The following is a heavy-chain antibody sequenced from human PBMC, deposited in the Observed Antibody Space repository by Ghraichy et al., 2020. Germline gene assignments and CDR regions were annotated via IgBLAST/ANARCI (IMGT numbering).Heavy chain of an antibody. D-gene: IGHD4-23*01. V-gene: IGHV4-34*01. CDR3: ARAPNYGGNQYFQH. CDR1: GGSFSGYY. CDR2: INHSGST. Sequence: SETLSLTCAVYGGSFSGYYWSWIRQPPGKGLEWIGEINHSGSTNYNPSLKSRVTISVDTSKNQFSLKLSSVTAADTAVYYCARAPNYGGNQYFQHWGQGTLVTVSS. J-gene: IGHJ1*01.